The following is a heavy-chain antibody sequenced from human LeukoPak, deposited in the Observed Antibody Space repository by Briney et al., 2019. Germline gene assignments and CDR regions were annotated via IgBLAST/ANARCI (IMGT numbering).Heavy chain of an antibody. CDR1: GFTFSSHE. CDR2: IGSSSSII. Sequence: GGSLRLSCAASGFTFSSHEMNWVRQAPGKGLEWISYIGSSSSIIYYADSVKGRFTVSRDNAKKSLYLQMNSLRAEDTALYYCARQVGRGWFDPWGQGTLVTVSS. V-gene: IGHV3-48*03. D-gene: IGHD1-26*01. J-gene: IGHJ5*02. CDR3: ARQVGRGWFDP.